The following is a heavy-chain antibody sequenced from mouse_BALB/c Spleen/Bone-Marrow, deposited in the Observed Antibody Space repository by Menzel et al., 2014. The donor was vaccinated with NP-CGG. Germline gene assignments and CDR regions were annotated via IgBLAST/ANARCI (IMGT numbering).Heavy chain of an antibody. V-gene: IGHV14-3*02. CDR3: ARSPGEVNY. CDR2: IYPANGNT. D-gene: IGHD1-3*01. J-gene: IGHJ3*01. Sequence: EVQRVESGAELVKPGASVKLSCTASGFNIIYAYIHWVKQRPEQGLEWIGRIYPANGNTNYDPKFQGKATITADTSSNTAYLHLNSLTSEDTAVYYCARSPGEVNYWGQGTLVTVSA. CDR1: GFNIIYAY.